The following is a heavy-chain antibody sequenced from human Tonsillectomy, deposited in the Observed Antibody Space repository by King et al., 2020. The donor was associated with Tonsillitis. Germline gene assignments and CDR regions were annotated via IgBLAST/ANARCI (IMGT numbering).Heavy chain of an antibody. Sequence: VQLVESGGGLVQPGGSLRLSCAASGFTFSSCAMTWVRQAPGMRLEWVSAISGRAGGTYYADSVKGRFTISRDNSKNTLYLQMNSLRAEDKAGYSCATQLPASMEGPCTPRREQSKDTQLLPMNRPQSGATAVLYRSKGWVGVDALGQGTPVTVSP. V-gene: IGHV3-23*04. J-gene: IGHJ5*02. CDR1: GFTFSSCA. CDR2: ISGRAGGT. D-gene: IGHD3-3*01. CDR3: ATQLPASMEGPCTPRREQSKDTQLLPMNRPQSGATAVLYRSKGWVGVDA.